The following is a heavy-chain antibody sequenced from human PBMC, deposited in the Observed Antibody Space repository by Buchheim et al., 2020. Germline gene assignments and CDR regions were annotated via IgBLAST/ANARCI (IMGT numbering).Heavy chain of an antibody. D-gene: IGHD2/OR15-2a*01. V-gene: IGHV4-30-4*01. CDR1: GGSISSGDYY. CDR3: ARTFGAGDFKFTFDY. J-gene: IGHJ4*02. CDR2: IYYSGTT. Sequence: QVQLQESGPGLVKPSQTLSLTCTVSGGSISSGDYYWSWIRQPPGKGLEWIWYIYYSGTTYYNPSLKSRPTISITTSTNQFSLKLSSVTAADTAVYYCARTFGAGDFKFTFDYWGQGTL.